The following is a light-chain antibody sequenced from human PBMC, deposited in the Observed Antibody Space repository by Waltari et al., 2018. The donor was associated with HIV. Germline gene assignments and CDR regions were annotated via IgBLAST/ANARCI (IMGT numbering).Light chain of an antibody. Sequence: QSVLTQPPSASGTPGQRVTISCSGSSSNIGNNYVYWYHQVPGTAPKLLIHRNDHRPSGFPDRFAGSKSGTAAARAISGLRSDDEGDYYCATWDGSLSGRVFGGGTKLTVL. V-gene: IGLV1-47*01. CDR1: SSNIGNNY. CDR3: ATWDGSLSGRV. J-gene: IGLJ3*02. CDR2: RND.